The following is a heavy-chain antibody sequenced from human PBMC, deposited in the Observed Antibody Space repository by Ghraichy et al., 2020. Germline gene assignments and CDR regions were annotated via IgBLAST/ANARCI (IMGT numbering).Heavy chain of an antibody. CDR2: IYYSGST. D-gene: IGHD3-10*01. CDR3: ARHTLPMVRGVITTRAPRRADYYGMDV. CDR1: GGSISSSSYY. Sequence: SETLSLTCTVSGGSISSSSYYWGWIRQPPGKGLEWIGSIYYSGSTYYNPSLKSRVTISVDTSKNQFSLKLSSVTAADTAVYYCARHTLPMVRGVITTRAPRRADYYGMDVWGQGTTVTVSS. J-gene: IGHJ6*02. V-gene: IGHV4-39*01.